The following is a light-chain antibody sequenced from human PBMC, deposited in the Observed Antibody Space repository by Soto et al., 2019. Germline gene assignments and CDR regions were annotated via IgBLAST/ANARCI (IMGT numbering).Light chain of an antibody. J-gene: IGKJ5*01. Sequence: DIQMTQSPSSVSASVGDRVTFTCRASQDISGWLAWYQQKPGRAPKLLIYATSTLENGVPSRFSVMGSGTDCNLTISSLQPEDSATYFCQQADSFPSITFGQGTRLEIK. CDR2: ATS. CDR3: QQADSFPSIT. CDR1: QDISGW. V-gene: IGKV1D-12*01.